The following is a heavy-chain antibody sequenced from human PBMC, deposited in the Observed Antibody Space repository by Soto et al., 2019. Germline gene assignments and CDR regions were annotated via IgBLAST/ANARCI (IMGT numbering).Heavy chain of an antibody. J-gene: IGHJ4*02. CDR1: GFTFSSYA. CDR2: ISGSGGST. V-gene: IGHV3-23*01. Sequence: GGSLRLSCAASGFTFSSYAMSWVRQAPGKGLEWVSAISGSGGSTYYADSVKGRFTISRDNSKNTLYLQMNSLRAEDTAVYYCAKTPGTVRGVKYYFDYWGQGTLVTVSS. D-gene: IGHD3-10*01. CDR3: AKTPGTVRGVKYYFDY.